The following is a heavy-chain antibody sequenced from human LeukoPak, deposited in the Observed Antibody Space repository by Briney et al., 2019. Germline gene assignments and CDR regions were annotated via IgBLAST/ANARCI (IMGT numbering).Heavy chain of an antibody. D-gene: IGHD6-13*01. CDR3: TTGYSSSSLDY. J-gene: IGHJ4*02. Sequence: ETLSLTCAVYGGSFSGYYWSWVRQAPGKGLEWVGRIKSKTDGGTTDYAAPVKGRFTISRDDSKNTLYLQMNSLKTEDTAVYYCTTGYSSSSLDYWGQGTLVTVSS. CDR2: IKSKTDGGTT. V-gene: IGHV3-15*01. CDR1: GGSFSGYY.